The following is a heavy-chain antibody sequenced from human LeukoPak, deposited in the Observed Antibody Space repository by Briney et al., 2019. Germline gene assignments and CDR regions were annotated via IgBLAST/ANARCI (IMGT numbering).Heavy chain of an antibody. J-gene: IGHJ4*02. CDR2: IYYSGTT. CDR1: GGSISNYY. V-gene: IGHV4-59*12. Sequence: PSETLSLTCTVSGGSISNYYWNWIRQPPGKGLEWIGYIYYSGTTNYNPSLKSRVTISVDKSKNQFSLKLSSVTAADTAVYYCARSSVVRVFDYWGQGTLVTVSS. D-gene: IGHD3-10*01. CDR3: ARSSVVRVFDY.